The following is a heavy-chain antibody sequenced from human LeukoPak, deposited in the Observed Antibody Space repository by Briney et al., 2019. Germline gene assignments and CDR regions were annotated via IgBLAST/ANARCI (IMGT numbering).Heavy chain of an antibody. CDR2: IWHDGSNE. CDR1: GFTFSSYG. CDR3: ARTIAVAGAFTRYRMDV. D-gene: IGHD6-19*01. Sequence: PGGSLRLSCAASGFTFSSYGMHWVRQAPGKGLEWVAVIWHDGSNENSADSVKGRFTISRDNSKNTLYLQMNSLRAEDTAVYYCARTIAVAGAFTRYRMDVWGQGTTVTVPS. V-gene: IGHV3-33*01. J-gene: IGHJ6*02.